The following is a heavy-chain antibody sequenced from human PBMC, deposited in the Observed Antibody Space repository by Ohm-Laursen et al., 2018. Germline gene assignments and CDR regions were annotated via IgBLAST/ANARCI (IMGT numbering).Heavy chain of an antibody. V-gene: IGHV3-11*01. CDR2: ISSSGSTI. CDR3: ARDSVAARPLDY. Sequence: SLRLSCAASGFTFSDYYMSWIRQAPGKGLEWVSYISSSGSTIYYADSVKGRFTISRGNAKNSLYLQMNNLRAEDSAMYFCARDSVAARPLDYWGQGTLVTVSS. J-gene: IGHJ4*02. CDR1: GFTFSDYY. D-gene: IGHD6-6*01.